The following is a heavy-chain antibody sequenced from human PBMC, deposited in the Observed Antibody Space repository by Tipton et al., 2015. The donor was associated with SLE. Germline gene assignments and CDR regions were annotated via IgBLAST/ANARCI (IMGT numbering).Heavy chain of an antibody. Sequence: TLSLTCTVSGDSTSSYYWSWIRQPPGRGLEWIGYIYYSGSTNYNPSLKSRVTISVDTSKNQFSLKLNSVTAADTAVYYCARCTSGWYNIYYYYYGMDVWGQGTTVTVSS. CDR1: GDSTSSYY. D-gene: IGHD6-19*01. CDR2: IYYSGST. J-gene: IGHJ6*02. CDR3: ARCTSGWYNIYYYYYGMDV. V-gene: IGHV4-59*07.